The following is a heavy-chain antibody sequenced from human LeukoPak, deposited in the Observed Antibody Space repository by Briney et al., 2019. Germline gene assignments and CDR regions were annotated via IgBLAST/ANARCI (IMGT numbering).Heavy chain of an antibody. V-gene: IGHV1-69*05. CDR1: GGTFSSYA. J-gene: IGHJ4*02. Sequence: SVKVSCKASGGTFSSYAISWVRQAPGQGLEWMGRIIPIFGTANYAQKFQGRVTITTDESTSTAYMELSSLRSEDTAVYYCARGHGDHEVYFDYWGQGALVTVSS. CDR3: ARGHGDHEVYFDY. D-gene: IGHD4-17*01. CDR2: IIPIFGTA.